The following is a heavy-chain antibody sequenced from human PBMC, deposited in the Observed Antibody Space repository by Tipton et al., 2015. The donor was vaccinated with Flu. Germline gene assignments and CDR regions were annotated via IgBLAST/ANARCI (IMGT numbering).Heavy chain of an antibody. CDR3: ARLSYYDVDLKNFYFDY. J-gene: IGHJ4*02. D-gene: IGHD3-10*02. CDR1: RFSVSGIVY. CDR2: FYPIGTS. Sequence: TLSLTCSVSRFSVSGIVYWGWIRQSPGKGLEWLGSFYPIGTSYYNPSLKSRVTISLDTSKSHFSLMLRSVTAADTAVYYCARLSYYDVDLKNFYFDYWGQGALVTVSS. V-gene: IGHV4-38-2*02.